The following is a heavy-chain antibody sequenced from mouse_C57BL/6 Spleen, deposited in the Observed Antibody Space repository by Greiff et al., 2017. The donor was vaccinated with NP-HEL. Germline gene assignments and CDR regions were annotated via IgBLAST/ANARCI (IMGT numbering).Heavy chain of an antibody. CDR3: ATDTNYMGAMDY. J-gene: IGHJ4*01. V-gene: IGHV2-6*03. D-gene: IGHD2-12*01. Sequence: QLKESGPGLVAPSQRLSITCTVSGFSLTSYGVHWVRQPPGKGLEWLVVIWSDGSTTYNSALKSRLSISKDNSKSQVFLKMNSLQTDDTAMYYCATDTNYMGAMDYWGQGTSVTVSS. CDR1: GFSLTSYG. CDR2: IWSDGST.